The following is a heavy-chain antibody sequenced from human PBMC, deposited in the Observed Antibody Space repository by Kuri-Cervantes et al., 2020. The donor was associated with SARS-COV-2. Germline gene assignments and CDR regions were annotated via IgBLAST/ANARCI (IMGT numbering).Heavy chain of an antibody. J-gene: IGHJ5*02. V-gene: IGHV3-30*04. Sequence: GGSLRLSCAASGFTFSDFAIHWVRQAPGKGLEWVAIISYAGNSLYAESVKGRFTISRDNSRNTVYLHMDSLEPDDTAVYYCARETPDHRNSWFDHWGQGSLITVSS. CDR2: ISYAGNS. CDR3: ARETPDHRNSWFDH. D-gene: IGHD1-14*01. CDR1: GFTFSDFA.